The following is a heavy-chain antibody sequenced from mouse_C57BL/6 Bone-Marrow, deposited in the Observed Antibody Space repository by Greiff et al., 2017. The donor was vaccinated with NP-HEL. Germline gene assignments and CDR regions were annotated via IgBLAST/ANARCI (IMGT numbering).Heavy chain of an antibody. V-gene: IGHV1-81*01. CDR2: IYPRSGNT. Sequence: QVQLQQSGAELARPGASVKLSCKASGYTFTSYGISWVKQRTGQGLEWIGEIYPRSGNTYYNEKFKGKATLTADKSSSTAYMELRSLTSEDSAVYFCARIIYYGNPFYYAMDYWGQGTSVTVSS. CDR3: ARIIYYGNPFYYAMDY. D-gene: IGHD2-1*01. CDR1: GYTFTSYG. J-gene: IGHJ4*01.